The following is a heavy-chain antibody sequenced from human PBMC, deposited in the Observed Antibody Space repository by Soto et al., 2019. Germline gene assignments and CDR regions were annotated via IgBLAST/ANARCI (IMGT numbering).Heavy chain of an antibody. J-gene: IGHJ6*02. Sequence: GGGLRLSCGACVLTFSSYSVVWVRQAPGKGLEWVSSISHRSSRYYIYYSDSVKGRFTISRDNAKNSLYLQMNSLRAEDTAVYYCARDANYYGSGSYYPTGDGMDVWGQGTTVTVSS. CDR2: ISHRSSRYYI. CDR1: VLTFSSYS. D-gene: IGHD3-10*01. V-gene: IGHV3-21*01. CDR3: ARDANYYGSGSYYPTGDGMDV.